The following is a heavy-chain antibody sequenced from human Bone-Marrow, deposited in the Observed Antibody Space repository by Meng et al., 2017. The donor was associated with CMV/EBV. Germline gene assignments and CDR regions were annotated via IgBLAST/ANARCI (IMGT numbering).Heavy chain of an antibody. Sequence: GESLKISCAASGFTFSSYEMNWVRQAPGKGLEWVSNIINSGSTMYYADSVKGRFTISRDNAKNSLYLQMNSLRAEDTAVYYCTRSWDVWGQGTTVTVSS. CDR3: TRSWDV. CDR1: GFTFSSYE. CDR2: IINSGSTM. J-gene: IGHJ6*02. V-gene: IGHV3-48*03.